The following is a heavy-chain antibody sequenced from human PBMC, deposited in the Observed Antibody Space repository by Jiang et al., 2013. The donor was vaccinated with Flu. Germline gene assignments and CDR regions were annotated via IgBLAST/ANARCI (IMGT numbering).Heavy chain of an antibody. CDR3: AREVGRLQPSDH. J-gene: IGHJ4*02. CDR2: IYYSGNT. Sequence: LTCTVSGDSISNYYWSWIRQPPGKGLEWIGNIYYSGNTNYNPSLKSRVTISVDMSKNQFSLKLSSVTAADTAVYYCAREVGRLQPSDHWGQGTLVTVSS. CDR1: GDSISNYY. V-gene: IGHV4-59*01. D-gene: IGHD5-24*01.